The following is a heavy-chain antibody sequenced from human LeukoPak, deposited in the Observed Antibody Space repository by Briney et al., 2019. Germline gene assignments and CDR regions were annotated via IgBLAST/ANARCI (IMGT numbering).Heavy chain of an antibody. D-gene: IGHD2/OR15-2a*01. CDR3: ARVIGAAPYYFDY. CDR2: IYYSGST. Sequence: SETLSLTCTVSGASISSASYYWSWIRQPPGKRLERIGYIYYSGSTNYNLSLKSRLTISLDTSKNQFSLNLSSVTAADTAVYYCARVIGAAPYYFDYWGQGTLVTVSS. CDR1: GASISSASYY. V-gene: IGHV4-61*01. J-gene: IGHJ4*02.